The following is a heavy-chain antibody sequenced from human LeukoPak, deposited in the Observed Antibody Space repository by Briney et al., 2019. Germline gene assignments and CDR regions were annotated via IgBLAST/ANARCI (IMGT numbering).Heavy chain of an antibody. Sequence: SETLSLTCAVYGGSFSGYYWSWIRQPPGKGLEWIGEINHSGSTNYNPSLKSRVTISVDTSKNQFSLKLSSVTAADTAVYYCAREGSSGWFIHWGQGTLVTVSS. J-gene: IGHJ4*02. CDR1: GGSFSGYY. V-gene: IGHV4-34*01. D-gene: IGHD6-19*01. CDR2: INHSGST. CDR3: AREGSSGWFIH.